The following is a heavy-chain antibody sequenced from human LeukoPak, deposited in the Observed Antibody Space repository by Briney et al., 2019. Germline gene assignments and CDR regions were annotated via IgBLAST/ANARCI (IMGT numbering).Heavy chain of an antibody. Sequence: GGSLRLSCAASGFTFSSRWMTWVRQAPGKGPEWVASINKDGSEQYYVDSVKGRFTISRDNAKNSLSLQVSSLRAEDTAVYSCTRGGAASSWYWFFWGQGTLVTVSS. J-gene: IGHJ4*02. CDR3: TRGGAASSWYWFF. CDR1: GFTFSSRW. V-gene: IGHV3-7*01. CDR2: INKDGSEQ. D-gene: IGHD6-13*01.